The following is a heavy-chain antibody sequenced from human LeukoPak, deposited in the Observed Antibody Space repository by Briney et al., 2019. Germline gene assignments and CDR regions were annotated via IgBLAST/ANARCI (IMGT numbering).Heavy chain of an antibody. CDR3: ARAPNYGDGSGAFDI. J-gene: IGHJ3*02. V-gene: IGHV3-7*01. CDR1: GYTFINYW. CDR2: IKQDGSEK. D-gene: IGHD4-17*01. Sequence: GGSLRLSCAASGYTFINYWMSWVRQAPGKGLEWVANIKQDGSEKYFVDSVKGRYTISRDNAKNSLYLQMNSLRAEDTAVYYCARAPNYGDGSGAFDIWGQGTVVTVSS.